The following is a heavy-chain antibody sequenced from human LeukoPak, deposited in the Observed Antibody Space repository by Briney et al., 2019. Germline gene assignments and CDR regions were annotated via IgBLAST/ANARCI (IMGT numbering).Heavy chain of an antibody. Sequence: GESLKISCKGSGYSFTSYWIGWVRQMPGIGLEWMGIIYPGDSDTRYSPSFQGQVTISADKSISTAYLQWSSLKASDTAMYYCARRIFRTWRAFDIWGQGTMVTVSS. CDR1: GYSFTSYW. CDR2: IYPGDSDT. CDR3: ARRIFRTWRAFDI. J-gene: IGHJ3*02. V-gene: IGHV5-51*01. D-gene: IGHD2-15*01.